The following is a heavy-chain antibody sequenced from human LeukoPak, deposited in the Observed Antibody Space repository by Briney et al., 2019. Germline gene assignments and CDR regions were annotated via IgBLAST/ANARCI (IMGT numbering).Heavy chain of an antibody. CDR1: GGSFSGYY. CDR3: AREIIRFSSGWFDY. D-gene: IGHD6-19*01. Sequence: SETLSLTCAVYGGSFSGYYWSWIRQPPGKGLEWIGEINHSGSTTYNPSLKSRVTISVDTSKNQFSLKLSSVTAADTAVYCCAREIIRFSSGWFDYWGQGTLVTVSS. J-gene: IGHJ4*02. V-gene: IGHV4-34*01. CDR2: INHSGST.